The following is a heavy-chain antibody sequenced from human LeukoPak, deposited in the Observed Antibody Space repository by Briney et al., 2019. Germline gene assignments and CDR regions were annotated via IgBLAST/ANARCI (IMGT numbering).Heavy chain of an antibody. D-gene: IGHD6-19*01. V-gene: IGHV5-51*01. Sequence: GESLKISCKGSGYSFTSYWIGWVCQMPGKGLEWMGIIYPGDSDTRYSPSFQGQVTISADKSISTAYLQWSSLKASDTAMYYCARRMYSSGWFYAFDIWGQGTMVTVSS. CDR1: GYSFTSYW. CDR2: IYPGDSDT. CDR3: ARRMYSSGWFYAFDI. J-gene: IGHJ3*02.